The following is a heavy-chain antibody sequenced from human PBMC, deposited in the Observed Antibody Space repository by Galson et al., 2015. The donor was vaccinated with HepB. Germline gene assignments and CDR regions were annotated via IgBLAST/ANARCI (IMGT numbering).Heavy chain of an antibody. Sequence: SVKVSCKASGYTFITYYMHWVRQAPGQGLEWMGWINANSGGTEYAQNFQGRVTMTRDTSVSTAYMELTNLRSDDTAVFYCARGSAYCTGGSCALGDYWGQGTLVTVSS. CDR2: INANSGGT. CDR3: ARGSAYCTGGSCALGDY. J-gene: IGHJ4*02. CDR1: GYTFITYY. V-gene: IGHV1-2*02. D-gene: IGHD2-15*01.